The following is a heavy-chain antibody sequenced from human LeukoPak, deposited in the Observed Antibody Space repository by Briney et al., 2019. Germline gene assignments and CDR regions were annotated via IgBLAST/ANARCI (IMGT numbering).Heavy chain of an antibody. J-gene: IGHJ6*04. V-gene: IGHV4-59*08. CDR2: IYHSGST. D-gene: IGHD3-10*01. CDR3: ARRLTMVLDV. Sequence: SETLSLTCTVSGGSISSYYWSWIRQPPGKGLEWIGYIYHSGSTNYNPSLKRRVTISVDTSKNQFSLKLSSVTAADTAVYYCARRLTMVLDVWGKGTTVTVSS. CDR1: GGSISSYY.